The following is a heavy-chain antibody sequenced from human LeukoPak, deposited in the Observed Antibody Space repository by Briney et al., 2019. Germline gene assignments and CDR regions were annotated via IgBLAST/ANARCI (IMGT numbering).Heavy chain of an antibody. J-gene: IGHJ5*01. CDR2: IYYSGST. CDR3: ARLVWLGESPGSWFDS. D-gene: IGHD3-10*01. Sequence: SSETLSLTCTVSGGSISSHYWSWIRQPPGKGLEWIGYIYYSGSTNYNPSLKSRVTIPPDTSKNQLFLKLNSVTAADTAVYYCARLVWLGESPGSWFDSWGQGTLVTVSS. CDR1: GGSISSHY. V-gene: IGHV4-59*11.